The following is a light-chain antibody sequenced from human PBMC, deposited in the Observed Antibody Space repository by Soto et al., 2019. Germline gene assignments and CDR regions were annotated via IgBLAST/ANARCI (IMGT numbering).Light chain of an antibody. CDR1: SSDVGGYNY. Sequence: QSALTQPRSVSGSPGQSVTISCTGTSSDVGGYNYVSWYQQHPGKAPKVMIYDVSERPAGVPDRFSGSKSGNTASLTSSGLQAEDDADYYCCSYAGSPRYVLGTGTKLTVL. J-gene: IGLJ1*01. CDR3: CSYAGSPRYV. V-gene: IGLV2-11*01. CDR2: DVS.